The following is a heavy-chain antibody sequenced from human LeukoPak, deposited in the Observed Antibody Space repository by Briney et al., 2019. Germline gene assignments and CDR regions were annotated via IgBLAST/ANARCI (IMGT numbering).Heavy chain of an antibody. CDR1: GYTFTSYD. J-gene: IGHJ4*02. CDR2: INPNSGGT. Sequence: ASVTVSCKASGYTFTSYDINWVRQATGQGLEWMGWINPNSGGTNYAQKFQGRVTMTRDTSISTAYMELSRLRSDDTAVYYCARDHWLGVTTYYFDYWGQGTLVTVSS. D-gene: IGHD4-17*01. CDR3: ARDHWLGVTTYYFDY. V-gene: IGHV1-2*02.